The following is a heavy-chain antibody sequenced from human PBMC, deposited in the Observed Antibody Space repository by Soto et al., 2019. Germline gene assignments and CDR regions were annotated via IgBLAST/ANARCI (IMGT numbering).Heavy chain of an antibody. V-gene: IGHV1-69*01. CDR1: GGTFSSYA. J-gene: IGHJ6*02. D-gene: IGHD6-6*01. CDR2: IIPIFGTA. CDR3: AIPSQTEYSSSPLTRYYYYGMDV. Sequence: QVQLVQSGAEVKKPGSSVKVSCKASGGTFSSYAISWVRQAPGQGLEWMGGIIPIFGTANYAQKFQGRVTITADESTSTAYMELSSLRSEDTAVYYCAIPSQTEYSSSPLTRYYYYGMDVWGHGTTVTVSS.